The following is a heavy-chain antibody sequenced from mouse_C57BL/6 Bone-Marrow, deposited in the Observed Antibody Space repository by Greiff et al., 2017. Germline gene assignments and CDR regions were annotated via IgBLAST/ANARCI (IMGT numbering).Heavy chain of an antibody. J-gene: IGHJ3*01. V-gene: IGHV1-81*01. CDR2: IYPRSGNN. D-gene: IGHD6-1*01. CDR1: GYSFTSSG. Sequence: QVQLQQSGAELVRPGDSVKLSCKASGYSFTSSGISWVKHRTGQGLEWIGEIYPRSGNNYYNAKFKGKATLTTDKSSSTEYMELRSLTSEDSAVYFCVCAAWFAYWGQGTLVTVSA. CDR3: VCAAWFAY.